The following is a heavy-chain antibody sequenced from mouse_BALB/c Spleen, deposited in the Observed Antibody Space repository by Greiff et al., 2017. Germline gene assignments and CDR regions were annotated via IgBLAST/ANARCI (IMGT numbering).Heavy chain of an antibody. D-gene: IGHD2-1*01. J-gene: IGHJ2*01. CDR3: AREGGNYGYYFDC. CDR2: INSNGGST. Sequence: EVQRVESGGGLVQPGGSLKLSCAASGFTFSSYGMSWVRQTPDKRLELVATINSNGGSTYYPDSVKGRFTISRDNAKNTLYLQMSSLKSEDTAMYYCAREGGNYGYYFDCWGQGTTLTVSS. CDR1: GFTFSSYG. V-gene: IGHV5-6-3*01.